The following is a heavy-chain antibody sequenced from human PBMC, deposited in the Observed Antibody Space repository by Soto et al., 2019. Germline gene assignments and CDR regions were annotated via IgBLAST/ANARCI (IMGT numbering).Heavy chain of an antibody. V-gene: IGHV3-15*01. CDR2: IKSKTDGGTT. D-gene: IGHD2-15*01. Sequence: GGSLRLSCAASGFTFSNAWMSWVRQAPGKGLEWVGRIKSKTDGGTTDYAAPVKGRFTISRDDSKNTLYLQMNSLKTEDTAVYYCTTSYTGYCSGGSCLAHLNDYWGQGTLVTVSS. CDR3: TTSYTGYCSGGSCLAHLNDY. CDR1: GFTFSNAW. J-gene: IGHJ4*02.